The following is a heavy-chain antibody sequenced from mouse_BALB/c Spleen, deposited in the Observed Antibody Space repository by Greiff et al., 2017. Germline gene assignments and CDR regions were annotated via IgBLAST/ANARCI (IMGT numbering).Heavy chain of an antibody. CDR2: INPYNDGT. V-gene: IGHV1-14*01. D-gene: IGHD1-1*01. J-gene: IGHJ4*01. CDR3: AREAFITTVVATDY. Sequence: VQLQQSGPELVKPGASVKMSCKASGYTFTSYVMHWVKQKPGQGLEWIGYINPYNDGTKYNEKFKGKATLTSDKSSSTAYMELSSLTSEDSAVYYCAREAFITTVVATDYWGQGTSVTVSS. CDR1: GYTFTSYV.